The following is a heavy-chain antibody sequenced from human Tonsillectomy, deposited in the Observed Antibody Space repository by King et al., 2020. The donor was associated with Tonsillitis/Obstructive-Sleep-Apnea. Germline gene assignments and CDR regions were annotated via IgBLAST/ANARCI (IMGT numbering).Heavy chain of an antibody. J-gene: IGHJ4*02. CDR1: GFTFNSYS. D-gene: IGHD3-22*01. V-gene: IGHV3-21*01. CDR2: ISTSSNYM. Sequence: VQLVESGGGLVKPGGSLRLSCAASGFTFNSYSMNWVRQAPGKGLEWVSSISTSSNYMYYGDSMKGRFTISRDNAKNSLYLQMNSLRVEDTAVYYCAREARPTPYYYESSGYHYFDFWGQGTLVTVSS. CDR3: AREARPTPYYYESSGYHYFDF.